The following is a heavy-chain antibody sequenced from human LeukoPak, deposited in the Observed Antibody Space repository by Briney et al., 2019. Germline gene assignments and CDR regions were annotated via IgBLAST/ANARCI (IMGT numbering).Heavy chain of an antibody. Sequence: GGSLRLSCAASGFTFSSYGMHWVRQAPGKGLEWVAFIRYDGSNKYYADSVKGRFTISRDNSKNTLYLQMNSLRAEDTAVYYCAKSYDFWSGYYTDDAFDIWGQGTMVTVSS. D-gene: IGHD3-3*01. J-gene: IGHJ3*02. V-gene: IGHV3-30*02. CDR2: IRYDGSNK. CDR3: AKSYDFWSGYYTDDAFDI. CDR1: GFTFSSYG.